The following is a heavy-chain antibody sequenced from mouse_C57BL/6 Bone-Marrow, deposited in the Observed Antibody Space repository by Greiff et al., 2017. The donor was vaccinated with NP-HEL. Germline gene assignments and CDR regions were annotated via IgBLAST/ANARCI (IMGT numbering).Heavy chain of an antibody. V-gene: IGHV3-6*01. CDR1: GYSITSGYY. J-gene: IGHJ4*01. D-gene: IGHD1-1*01. CDR2: ISYDGSN. Sequence: VQLKHSGPGLVKPSQSLSLTCSVTGYSITSGYYWNWIRQFPGNKLEWMGYISYDGSNNYNPSLKNRISITRDTSKNQFFLKLNSVTTEDTATYYCARGTTVVAPYAMDYWGQGTSVTVSS. CDR3: ARGTTVVAPYAMDY.